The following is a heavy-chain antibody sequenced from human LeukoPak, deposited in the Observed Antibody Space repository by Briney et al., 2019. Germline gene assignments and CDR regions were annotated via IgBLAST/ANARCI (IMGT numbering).Heavy chain of an antibody. CDR1: GFTFSSYG. CDR3: AKNLWSLTMVRGARDYYYGMDV. V-gene: IGHV3-30*18. Sequence: GGSLRLSCAASGFTFSSYGMHWVRQAPGKGLQWVAVISYDGSNKYYADSVKGRFTISRDNSKNTLYLQMNSLRAEDTAVYYCAKNLWSLTMVRGARDYYYGMDVWGQGTTVTVSS. D-gene: IGHD3-10*01. J-gene: IGHJ6*02. CDR2: ISYDGSNK.